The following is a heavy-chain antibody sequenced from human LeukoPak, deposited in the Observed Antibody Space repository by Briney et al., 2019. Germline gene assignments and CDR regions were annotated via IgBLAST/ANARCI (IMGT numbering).Heavy chain of an antibody. Sequence: GGSLRLSCAASGFTFSSYWMSWVRQAPGKGLEWVANINQDGGEKYYVDSVKGRFTISRDDAKNSLYLQMNSLRAEDTAVYHCATGRSCTTCYLPDYWGQGTLVTVSS. J-gene: IGHJ4*02. D-gene: IGHD2-2*01. CDR1: GFTFSSYW. CDR3: ATGRSCTTCYLPDY. V-gene: IGHV3-7*01. CDR2: INQDGGEK.